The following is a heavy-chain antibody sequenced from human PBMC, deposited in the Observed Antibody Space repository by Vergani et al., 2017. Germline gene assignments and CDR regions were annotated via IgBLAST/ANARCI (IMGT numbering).Heavy chain of an antibody. J-gene: IGHJ4*02. CDR1: GFTFNIYA. V-gene: IGHV3-23*01. D-gene: IGHD1-14*01. CDR2: STYIGGRR. Sequence: EVRLLESGGGLVQPGGSLRLSCAASGFTFNIYAMSWVRQAPGKGLEWVSTSTYIGGRRYSADSVSGRFTISRDNSQNTLFLQLKTLRAEDTGVYYCAKEYNIRGAYDYWGQGALVGVSS. CDR3: AKEYNIRGAYDY.